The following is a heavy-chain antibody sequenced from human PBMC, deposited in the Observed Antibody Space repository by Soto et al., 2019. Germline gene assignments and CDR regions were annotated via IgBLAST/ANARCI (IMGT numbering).Heavy chain of an antibody. V-gene: IGHV3-23*01. J-gene: IGHJ4*02. D-gene: IGHD2-15*01. Sequence: PGGSLRLSCSASGFRFSDYSMTWVRQAPGRGLEWVSTLTPAGTTYYADSVKGRFTISRDNYRNTLSLQMYNLRAEDTARYYCAKRATTVPTPGNYFDCWGQGTLVTVSS. CDR3: AKRATTVPTPGNYFDC. CDR2: LTPAGTT. CDR1: GFRFSDYS.